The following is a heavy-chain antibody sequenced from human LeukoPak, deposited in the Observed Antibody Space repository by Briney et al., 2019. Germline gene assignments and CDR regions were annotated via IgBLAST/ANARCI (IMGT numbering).Heavy chain of an antibody. CDR2: IYSGGST. V-gene: IGHV3-53*01. J-gene: IGHJ4*02. CDR1: GFTVSSNY. CDR3: ARDRGSGWVFDY. Sequence: GGSLRLSCAASGFTVSSNYMSWVRQAPGKGLEWVSVIYSGGSTYYADSVKGRFTISRDNAKNSLYLQMNSLRAEDTAVYYCARDRGSGWVFDYWGQGTLVTVSS. D-gene: IGHD6-19*01.